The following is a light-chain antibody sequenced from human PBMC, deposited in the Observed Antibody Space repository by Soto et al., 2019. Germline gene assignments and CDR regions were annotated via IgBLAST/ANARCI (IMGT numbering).Light chain of an antibody. J-gene: IGKJ3*01. CDR3: MQALQTPFT. CDR2: LGS. Sequence: DIVMTQSPLSLPVTPGEPASISCRSSQSLLHSNGYNYLDWYLQKPGQSPQLLIYLGSNRASGVSDRFSVGVSGTDFTLKISRVGAEDVGVYYCMQALQTPFTFGAGTKVGIK. CDR1: QSLLHSNGYNY. V-gene: IGKV2-28*01.